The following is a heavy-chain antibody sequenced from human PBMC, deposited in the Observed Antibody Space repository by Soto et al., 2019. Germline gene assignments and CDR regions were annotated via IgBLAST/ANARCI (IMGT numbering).Heavy chain of an antibody. CDR2: IYPGDSDT. CDR1: GYSFTSYW. CDR3: ARPLGDFWSGYYIGDAFDI. V-gene: IGHV5-51*01. Sequence: GESLKISCKGSGYSFTSYWIGWVRQMPGKGLEWMGIIYPGDSDTRYSPSFQGQVTISADKSISTAYLQWSSLKASDIAMYYCARPLGDFWSGYYIGDAFDIWGQGTMVTVSS. J-gene: IGHJ3*02. D-gene: IGHD3-3*01.